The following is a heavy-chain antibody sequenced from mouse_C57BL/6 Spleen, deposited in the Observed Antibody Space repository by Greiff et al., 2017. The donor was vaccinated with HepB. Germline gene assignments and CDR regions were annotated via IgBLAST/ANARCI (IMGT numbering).Heavy chain of an antibody. D-gene: IGHD2-14*01. CDR1: GYTFTSYW. J-gene: IGHJ2*01. Sequence: VQLQQPGAELVKPGASVKLSCKASGYTFTSYWMHWVKQRPGQGLEWIGMIHPNSGSTNYNEKFKSKATLTVDKSSSTAYMQLSSLTSEDSAVYYCARRGIGIKDYFDYWGQGTTLTVSS. V-gene: IGHV1-64*01. CDR3: ARRGIGIKDYFDY. CDR2: IHPNSGST.